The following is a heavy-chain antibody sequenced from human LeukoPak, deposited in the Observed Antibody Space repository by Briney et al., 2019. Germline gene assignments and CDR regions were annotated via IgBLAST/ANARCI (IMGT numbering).Heavy chain of an antibody. CDR3: VRSVGSDWGHFDF. D-gene: IGHD7-27*01. CDR1: GFNFDQYA. V-gene: IGHV3-9*01. CDR2: ITWNSGTI. J-gene: IGHJ4*02. Sequence: GGSLRLSCATSGFNFDQYAMFWVRQAPGKGLEWVTGITWNSGTIAYADSVKGRFTISRDNAKSSLYLQMNSLRTEDTALYYCVRSVGSDWGHFDFRGQGTLVTVYS.